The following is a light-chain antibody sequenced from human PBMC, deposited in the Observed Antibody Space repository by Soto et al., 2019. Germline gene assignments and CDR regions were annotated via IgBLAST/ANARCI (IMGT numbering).Light chain of an antibody. Sequence: DIVLTQSPDSVAVSLGERATINCKSSQSVFFSINQTNYLAWYHQKPGQPPKLLIYWASIRESGGPTRFSGSGSGTNFTLTISSLQSEDAAVYYCQQYYTTPPTFGLGTKVEVK. V-gene: IGKV4-1*01. CDR2: WAS. CDR3: QQYYTTPPT. CDR1: QSVFFSINQTNY. J-gene: IGKJ1*01.